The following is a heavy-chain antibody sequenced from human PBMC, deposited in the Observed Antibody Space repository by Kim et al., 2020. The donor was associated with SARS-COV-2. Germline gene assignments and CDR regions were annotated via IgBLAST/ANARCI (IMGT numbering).Heavy chain of an antibody. CDR3: AKDNSDQSPIVVVPAAILYYYYGMDV. CDR2: ISYDGSNK. V-gene: IGHV3-30*18. Sequence: GGSLRLSCAASGFTFSSYGMHWVRQAPGKGLEWVAVISYDGSNKYYADSVKGRFTISRDNSKNTLYLQMNSLRAEDTAVYYCAKDNSDQSPIVVVPAAILYYYYGMDVWGQGTTVTVSS. D-gene: IGHD2-2*01. J-gene: IGHJ6*02. CDR1: GFTFSSYG.